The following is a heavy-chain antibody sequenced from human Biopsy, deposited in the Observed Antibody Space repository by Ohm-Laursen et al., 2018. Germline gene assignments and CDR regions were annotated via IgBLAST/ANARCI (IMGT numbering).Heavy chain of an antibody. Sequence: TLSLTCTVSGVSINTGGYYWTWIRQHPGTGLEWIGYIHYSGNTLYNPSLKSRHTISVDTSRNQFSLKLTSVTAADTALYYCTRAGGGKIYGLWGQGTLVTVSS. J-gene: IGHJ4*02. CDR2: IHYSGNT. CDR1: GVSINTGGYY. CDR3: TRAGGGKIYGL. D-gene: IGHD3-16*01. V-gene: IGHV4-31*03.